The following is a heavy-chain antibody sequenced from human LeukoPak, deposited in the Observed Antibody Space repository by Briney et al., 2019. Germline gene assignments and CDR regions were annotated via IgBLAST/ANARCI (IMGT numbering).Heavy chain of an antibody. CDR3: AGGATYYDFWSAYYFDY. J-gene: IGHJ4*02. D-gene: IGHD3-3*01. CDR2: INHSGST. Sequence: SETLSLTCAVYGGSFSGYYWSWIRQPPGKGLEWIGEINHSGSTNYNPSLKSRVTISVDTSKNQFSLKLSSVTAADTAVYHCAGGATYYDFWSAYYFDYWGQGTLVTVSS. CDR1: GGSFSGYY. V-gene: IGHV4-34*01.